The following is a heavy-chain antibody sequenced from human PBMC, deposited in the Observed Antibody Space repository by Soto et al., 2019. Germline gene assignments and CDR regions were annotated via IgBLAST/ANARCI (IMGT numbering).Heavy chain of an antibody. J-gene: IGHJ4*02. CDR1: GGSISSYY. Sequence: PSETLSLTCTVSGGSISSYYWGWIRQPPGKGLEWIGYIYYSGSTNYNPSLKSRVTISVDTSKNQFSLKLSSVTAADTAVYYCARSTYYYDSSGYWFAYWGQGTLVTVS. CDR3: ARSTYYYDSSGYWFAY. D-gene: IGHD3-22*01. CDR2: IYYSGST. V-gene: IGHV4-59*01.